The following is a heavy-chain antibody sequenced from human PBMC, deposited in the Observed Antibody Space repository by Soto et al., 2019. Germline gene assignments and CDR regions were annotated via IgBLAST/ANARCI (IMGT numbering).Heavy chain of an antibody. CDR1: GYTFTSYA. J-gene: IGHJ6*02. CDR3: ARVXVPAAILGDYYYYGMDV. CDR2: INAGNGNT. V-gene: IGHV1-3*01. Sequence: ASVKVSCKASGYTFTSYAMHWVRQAPGQRLEWMGWINAGNGNTKYSQKFQGRVTITRDTSASTAYMELSSLRSEDTAVYYCARVXVPAAILGDYYYYGMDVWGQGTTVTVSS. D-gene: IGHD2-2*02.